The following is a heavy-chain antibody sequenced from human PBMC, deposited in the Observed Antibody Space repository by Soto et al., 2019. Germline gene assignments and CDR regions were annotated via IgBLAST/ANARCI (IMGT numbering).Heavy chain of an antibody. CDR2: IYGDDDK. J-gene: IGHJ4*02. Sequence: QITLKESGPALVKPTQTLTLTCSFSGFSLTTSGVGVGWIRQPPGKALEWLALIYGDDDKRYNSSLKSRLTITKDTSKNQVVLTMSNMDPVDTGTHYCAHAVGLGGLVYYWGQGTLVTVSS. D-gene: IGHD3-16*01. CDR3: AHAVGLGGLVYY. V-gene: IGHV2-5*02. CDR1: GFSLTTSGVG.